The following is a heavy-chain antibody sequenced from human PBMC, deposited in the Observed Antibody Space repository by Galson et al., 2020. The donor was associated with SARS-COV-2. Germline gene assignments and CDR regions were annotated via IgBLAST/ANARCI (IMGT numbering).Heavy chain of an antibody. CDR3: AREPYSGGWTNYYYFGLDV. J-gene: IGHJ6*02. CDR1: GFAVSDTY. Sequence: GESLKISCAASGFAVSDTYMSWIRQAPGKGLEWVALLFTGGSASYTGPVKGRFTISRDNSKNSLYLHMNSLRPEDTAVYYCAREPYSGGWTNYYYFGLDVWGQGTTVTVSS. CDR2: LFTGGSA. V-gene: IGHV3-53*01. D-gene: IGHD6-19*01.